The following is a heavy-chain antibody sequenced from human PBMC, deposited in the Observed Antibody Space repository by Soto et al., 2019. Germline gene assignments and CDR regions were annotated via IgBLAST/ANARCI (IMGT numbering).Heavy chain of an antibody. CDR3: ARVTTFYDILTSSYALNYFDY. CDR2: IYAGGNT. V-gene: IGHV3-53*01. CDR1: GFSVTSNY. J-gene: IGHJ4*02. D-gene: IGHD3-9*01. Sequence: GGSLRLSCAASGFSVTSNYMTWVRQAPGKGLECVSVIYAGGNTYYPDSVKGRFTISSDNSKNTLFLQMNNLRAEDTAVYYCARVTTFYDILTSSYALNYFDYWGQGTRVTV.